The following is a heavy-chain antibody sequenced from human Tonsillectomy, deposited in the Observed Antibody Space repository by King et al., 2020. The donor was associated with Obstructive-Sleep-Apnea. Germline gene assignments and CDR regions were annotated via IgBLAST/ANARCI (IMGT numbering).Heavy chain of an antibody. CDR3: ARRVAFDV. CDR2: ISSSNTGSTI. CDR1: GITLSDYY. J-gene: IGHJ3*01. V-gene: IGHV3-11*01. Sequence: VQLVESGGGLVKPGGSLRLSCAGSGITLSDYYMSWIRQAPGKGLEWVAYISSSNTGSTIYYSDSLKGRFAISRDNAKNSVYLKMNSLTAEDTAVYYCARRVAFDVWGQGTTVIVSS.